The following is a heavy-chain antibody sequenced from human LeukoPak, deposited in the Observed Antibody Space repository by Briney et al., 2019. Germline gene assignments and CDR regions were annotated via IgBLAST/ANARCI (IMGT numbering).Heavy chain of an antibody. CDR3: ATQPGGMIASRAPADY. CDR2: ISSTSAYV. J-gene: IGHJ4*02. V-gene: IGHV3-21*01. CDR1: GFALKSYS. D-gene: IGHD3-22*01. Sequence: GGSLRLSCAGSGFALKSYSLSWVRQAPGKELEWVSSISSTSAYVYYADSVKGRFTISRDNAKNSLYLQMNSLRAEDTAVYYCATQPGGMIASRAPADYWGQGTLVTVSS.